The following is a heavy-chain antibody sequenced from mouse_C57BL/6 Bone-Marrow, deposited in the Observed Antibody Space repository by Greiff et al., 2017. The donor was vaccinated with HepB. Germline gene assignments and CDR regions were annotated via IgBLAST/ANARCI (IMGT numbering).Heavy chain of an antibody. CDR1: GFTFSSYG. CDR3: ARHDYYGSSLFAY. V-gene: IGHV5-6*01. D-gene: IGHD1-1*01. J-gene: IGHJ3*01. Sequence: EVHLVESGGDLVKPGGSLKLSCAASGFTFSSYGMSWVRQTPDKRLEWVATISSGGSYTYYPDSVKGRFTISRDNAKKTLYLQMSSLKSEDTAMYYCARHDYYGSSLFAYWGQGTLVTVSA. CDR2: ISSGGSYT.